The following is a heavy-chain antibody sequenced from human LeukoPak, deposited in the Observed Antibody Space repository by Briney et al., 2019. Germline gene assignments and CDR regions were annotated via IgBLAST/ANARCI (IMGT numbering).Heavy chain of an antibody. D-gene: IGHD3-22*01. CDR2: INPNSGGT. J-gene: IGHJ2*01. Sequence: ASVKVSCKASGYTFTGYYMHWVRQAPGQGLEWMGWINPNSGGTNYAQKFQGRVTMTRDTSISTAYMELSKLRSDDTAVYYCAGTYYCDSSGPHWYFDLWGRGTLVTASS. V-gene: IGHV1-2*02. CDR1: GYTFTGYY. CDR3: AGTYYCDSSGPHWYFDL.